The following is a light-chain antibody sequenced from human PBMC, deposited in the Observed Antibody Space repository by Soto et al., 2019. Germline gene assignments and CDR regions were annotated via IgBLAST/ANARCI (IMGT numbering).Light chain of an antibody. V-gene: IGLV1-40*01. Sequence: QSVLTQPPSVSGAPGQRVTISCTGSSSNIGAGYDVHGYQQLPGTAPKLLIFGNNYRPSGVPDRFSGSKSGTSASLASTGLQAEDEADYYCHSYDSSLSASVFGGGTKLTVL. CDR1: SSNIGAGYD. J-gene: IGLJ3*02. CDR3: HSYDSSLSASV. CDR2: GNN.